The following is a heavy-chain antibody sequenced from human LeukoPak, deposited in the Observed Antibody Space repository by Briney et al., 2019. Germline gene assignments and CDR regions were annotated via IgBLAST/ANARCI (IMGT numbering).Heavy chain of an antibody. J-gene: IGHJ4*02. D-gene: IGHD6-19*01. Sequence: SETLSLTCTVSGGSISSYYWSWIRQPPGKGLEWIGYIYYSGSTNYNPSLKSRVTIPVDTSKNQFSLKLSSVTAADTAVYYCAREPIAVAGTLDYWGQGTLVTVSS. CDR2: IYYSGST. CDR3: AREPIAVAGTLDY. V-gene: IGHV4-59*01. CDR1: GGSISSYY.